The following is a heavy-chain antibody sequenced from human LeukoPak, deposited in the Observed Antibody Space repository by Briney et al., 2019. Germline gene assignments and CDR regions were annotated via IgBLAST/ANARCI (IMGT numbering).Heavy chain of an antibody. D-gene: IGHD4-17*01. J-gene: IGHJ3*02. CDR3: ARDFADYGDSRDAFDI. CDR1: GGSISSGGYY. CDR2: IYYSGST. Sequence: PSQTLSLTCTVSGGSISSGGYYWSWIRQHPGKGLEWIGYIYYSGSTYYNPSLKSRVTISVDTSKSQFSLKLSSVTAADTAVYYCARDFADYGDSRDAFDIWGQGTMVTVSS. V-gene: IGHV4-31*03.